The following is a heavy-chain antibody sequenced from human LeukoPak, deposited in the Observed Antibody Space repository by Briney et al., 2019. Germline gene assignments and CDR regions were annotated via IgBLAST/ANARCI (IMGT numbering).Heavy chain of an antibody. D-gene: IGHD3-16*01. CDR3: AHFRGGAFDF. CDR1: GGSISSSSFY. V-gene: IGHV4-39*01. Sequence: SETLSLTCTVFGGSISSSSFYWGWIRQPPGKGLEWIGSIYYSGSTYYNPSLKSRVTISVDTSKNEFSLRLSPVTAADTAVYYCAHFRGGAFDFWGRGTMVTISS. J-gene: IGHJ3*01. CDR2: IYYSGST.